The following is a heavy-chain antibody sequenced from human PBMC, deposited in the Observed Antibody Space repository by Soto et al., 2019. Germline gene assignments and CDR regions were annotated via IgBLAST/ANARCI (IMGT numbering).Heavy chain of an antibody. J-gene: IGHJ6*02. CDR3: ARVSLLWFGEGRRWDGMDV. CDR1: GVSSSSRSYY. CDR2: IYYSGST. D-gene: IGHD3-10*01. V-gene: IGHV4-39*07. Sequence: SETLSHTCTVSGVSSSSRSYYLGWIRQPPGKGLEWIGSIYYSGSTYYNPSLKSRVTISVDTSKNQFSLKLSSVTAADTAVYYCARVSLLWFGEGRRWDGMDVWGQGTTVTVSS.